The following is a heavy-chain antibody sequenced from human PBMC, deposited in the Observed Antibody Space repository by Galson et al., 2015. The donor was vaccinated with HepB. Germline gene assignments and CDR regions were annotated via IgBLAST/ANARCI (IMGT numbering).Heavy chain of an antibody. Sequence: SLRLSCAASGFTFSRYSMTWVRQAPGKGLEWVSAISGSGGSTYYADSVKGRFTISRDNSKNTLYLQMNSLRAEDTAIYYCAKNRGDYHNRFDPWGQGTLVTVSS. D-gene: IGHD4-17*01. V-gene: IGHV3-23*01. CDR3: AKNRGDYHNRFDP. J-gene: IGHJ5*02. CDR1: GFTFSRYS. CDR2: ISGSGGST.